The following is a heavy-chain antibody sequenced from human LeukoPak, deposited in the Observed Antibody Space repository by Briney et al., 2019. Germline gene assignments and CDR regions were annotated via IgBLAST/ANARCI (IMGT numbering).Heavy chain of an antibody. CDR1: GFTFSSYA. CDR3: AKVGATAGTLRIEYFQH. J-gene: IGHJ1*01. Sequence: GGSLRLSCAASGFTFSSYAMNWVRQAPGKWLEWVPGISGSGRTTYYADSVKGRFTISRDNSKNTLYLQMNSLRAEDTAVYFCAKVGATAGTLRIEYFQHWGQGTLVTVSS. V-gene: IGHV3-23*01. D-gene: IGHD6-13*01. CDR2: ISGSGRTT.